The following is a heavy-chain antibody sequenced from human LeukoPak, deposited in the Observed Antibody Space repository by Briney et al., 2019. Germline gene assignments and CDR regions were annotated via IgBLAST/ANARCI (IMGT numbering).Heavy chain of an antibody. D-gene: IGHD6-13*01. CDR2: INHSGST. V-gene: IGHV4-34*01. CDR1: GGSFSGYY. J-gene: IGHJ4*02. Sequence: SETLSLTCAVYGGSFSGYYWSWIRQPPGKGLEWIGEINHSGSTNYNPSLKSRVTISVDTSKNQFSLKLSSVTAADTAVYYCASIAAAQDYWGQGTLVTVSS. CDR3: ASIAAAQDY.